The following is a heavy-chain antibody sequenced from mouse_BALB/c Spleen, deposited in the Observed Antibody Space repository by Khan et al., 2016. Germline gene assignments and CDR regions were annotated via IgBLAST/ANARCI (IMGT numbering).Heavy chain of an antibody. J-gene: IGHJ2*01. Sequence: EVKLLASGGGLVQPGRSLKLSCAASGFDFSRYWMTWVRQAPGKGLEWIGEINPDSSTVNYTPSLKDKFFISRDNAKNTLYLQMSKVRSEDTALYYCARLYYYGCVAYWGQGTTLTVSS. D-gene: IGHD1-1*01. CDR2: INPDSSTV. CDR1: GFDFSRYW. CDR3: ARLYYYGCVAY. V-gene: IGHV4-1*02.